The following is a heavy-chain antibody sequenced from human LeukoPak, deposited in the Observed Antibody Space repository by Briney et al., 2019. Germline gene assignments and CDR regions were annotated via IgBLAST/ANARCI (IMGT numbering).Heavy chain of an antibody. Sequence: PSQTLSLTCAISGDIVSSNSAAWNWIRQSPSRGLEWLGRTYYRSKWYNDYAVSVKSRITINPDTSKNQFSLQLNSVTPEDTAVYYCARDLGQYSSGWYGYWYFDLWGRGTLVTVSS. CDR1: GDIVSSNSAA. CDR2: TYYRSKWYN. D-gene: IGHD6-19*01. J-gene: IGHJ2*01. V-gene: IGHV6-1*01. CDR3: ARDLGQYSSGWYGYWYFDL.